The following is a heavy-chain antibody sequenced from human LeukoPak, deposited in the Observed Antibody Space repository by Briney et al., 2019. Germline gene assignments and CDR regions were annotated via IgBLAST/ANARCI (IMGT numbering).Heavy chain of an antibody. D-gene: IGHD6-13*01. J-gene: IGHJ4*02. V-gene: IGHV4-59*01. Sequence: SETLSLTCTVSGGSISTYYWTWIRQPPGKGLEWIGYIFYSGSTNYNPSLKSRVTISIDTSKNQFSLKLSSVTAADTAIYYCAGASSWYVFDYWGQGTLVTVSS. CDR1: GGSISTYY. CDR3: AGASSWYVFDY. CDR2: IFYSGST.